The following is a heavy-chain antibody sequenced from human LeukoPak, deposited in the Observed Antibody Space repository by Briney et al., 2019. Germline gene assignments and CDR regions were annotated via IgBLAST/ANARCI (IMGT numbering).Heavy chain of an antibody. D-gene: IGHD3-22*01. CDR3: ARNYYDSSGYYYGDAFDI. CDR1: GFTFSTYW. V-gene: IGHV3-30-3*01. J-gene: IGHJ3*02. Sequence: GGSLRLSCAASGFTFSTYWMHWVRQAPGKGLEWVAVISYDGSNKYYADSVKGRFTISRDNSKNTLCLQMNSLRAEDTAVYYCARNYYDSSGYYYGDAFDIWGQGTMVTVSS. CDR2: ISYDGSNK.